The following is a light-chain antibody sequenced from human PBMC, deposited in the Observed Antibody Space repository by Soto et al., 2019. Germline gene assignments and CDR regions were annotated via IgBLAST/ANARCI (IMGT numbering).Light chain of an antibody. V-gene: IGLV2-23*01. CDR3: CAYEGYSTFV. J-gene: IGLJ1*01. Sequence: QSVLIQPASVSGSPGQSITISCIGTSSDIGTYNLVSWYQHHPGKAPKLIIYEGSKRSSGYSNRFSGSQSGNTASLTISGLQAEEEADYYCCAYEGYSTFVFGTGTKVTV. CDR1: SSDIGTYNL. CDR2: EGS.